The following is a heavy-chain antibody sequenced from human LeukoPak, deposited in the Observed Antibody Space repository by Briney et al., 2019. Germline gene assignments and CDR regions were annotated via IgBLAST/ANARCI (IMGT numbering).Heavy chain of an antibody. CDR2: MNPNNGNT. Sequence: ASVKVSCKPSGYTFTRYDINWVRQAPRQGLEWLGWMNPNNGNTGYAQKFQGRVTMTRSTSIDTAYMELNTLTSDDTAAYYCARGFYYYGLDVWGQGTTVTVSS. V-gene: IGHV1-8*01. J-gene: IGHJ6*02. CDR1: GYTFTRYD. CDR3: ARGFYYYGLDV.